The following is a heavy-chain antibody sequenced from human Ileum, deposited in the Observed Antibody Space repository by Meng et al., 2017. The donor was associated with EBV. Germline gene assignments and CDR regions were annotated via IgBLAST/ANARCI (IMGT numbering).Heavy chain of an antibody. CDR3: ARVERGVKFDK. CDR1: GYTFSNNA. V-gene: IGHV1-3*01. Sequence: QVQRLQAGAEVKKPGASVKLSCKASGYTFSNNAIHWVRQAPGQRPEWMGWINADNGNTKYSQKFQGRVTITRNTPASTVYMDVRSLRSEDTAVYFCARVERGVKFDKWGQGTLVTVSS. D-gene: IGHD2-21*01. J-gene: IGHJ4*01. CDR2: INADNGNT.